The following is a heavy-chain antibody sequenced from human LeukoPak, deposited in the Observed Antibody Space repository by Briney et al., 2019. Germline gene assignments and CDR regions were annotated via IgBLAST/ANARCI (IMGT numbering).Heavy chain of an antibody. J-gene: IGHJ5*02. V-gene: IGHV1-69*05. CDR2: IIPIFGTA. D-gene: IGHD6-6*01. Sequence: SVKVSCKASGGTFSSYAISWVRQAPGQGLEWMGRIIPIFGTANYAQKFQGSVTITTDESTSTAYMELSSLRSEDTAVYYCARGPIAARPDNWFDPWGQGTLVTVSS. CDR1: GGTFSSYA. CDR3: ARGPIAARPDNWFDP.